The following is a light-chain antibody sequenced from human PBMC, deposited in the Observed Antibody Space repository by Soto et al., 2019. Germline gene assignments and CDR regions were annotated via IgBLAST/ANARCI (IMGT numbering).Light chain of an antibody. CDR3: SSYTSTNTLV. Sequence: QSALTQPASVSGSPGQSITISGTGTSSEVGAYDYVSWYQQHPGNAPKLLIYEVIHRPSGVSDRFSGSKSGNTAPLTISGLRAEDEAYFYCSSYTSTNTLVFGTGTKLTVL. CDR1: SSEVGAYDY. V-gene: IGLV2-14*01. CDR2: EVI. J-gene: IGLJ1*01.